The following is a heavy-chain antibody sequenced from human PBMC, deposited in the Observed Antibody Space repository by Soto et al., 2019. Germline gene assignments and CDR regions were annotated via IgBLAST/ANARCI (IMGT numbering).Heavy chain of an antibody. V-gene: IGHV1-46*01. Sequence: QMHLEQSGAEVKKPGASVKISCKSSGYVFTWYHMHWVRQAPGQGLEWMGIIDPSGGNTTLAQRSQGRVAMSGDTSTSTVYMELKNLTFEDSAVYYCARVGWEPVAVNPWGQGTLVIVSS. D-gene: IGHD1-26*01. J-gene: IGHJ5*02. CDR3: ARVGWEPVAVNP. CDR2: IDPSGGNT. CDR1: GYVFTWYH.